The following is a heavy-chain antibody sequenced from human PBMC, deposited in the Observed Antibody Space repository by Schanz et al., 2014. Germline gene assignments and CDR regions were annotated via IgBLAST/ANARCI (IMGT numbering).Heavy chain of an antibody. CDR1: GFTVNTNY. CDR3: ARGGCTNGLCYYYYGMDV. CDR2: MYINSGST. Sequence: EVQLVESGGGLIQPGGSLRLSCAVSGFTVNTNYMSWVRQAPGKGLEWISSMYINSGSTQYADSVKGRFIISRDNSKNTLYLQMNSLRAEDTAVYYCARGGCTNGLCYYYYGMDVWGQGTTVTVSS. J-gene: IGHJ6*02. D-gene: IGHD2-8*01. V-gene: IGHV3-53*01.